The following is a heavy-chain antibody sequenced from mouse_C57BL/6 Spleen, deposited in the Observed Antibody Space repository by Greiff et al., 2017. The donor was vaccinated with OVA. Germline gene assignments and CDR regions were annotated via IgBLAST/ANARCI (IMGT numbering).Heavy chain of an antibody. D-gene: IGHD4-1*01. CDR2: IHPNSGSP. CDR1: GYTFTSYW. J-gene: IGHJ2*01. Sequence: QVQLQQPGAELVKPGASVKLSCKASGYTFTSYWMHWVKQRPGQGLEWIGMIHPNSGSPNYNAKFKSKATLTVDKSSSTAYMQLSSLTSEDSAVYYCARNWDGFDYWGQGTTLTVSS. V-gene: IGHV1-64*01. CDR3: ARNWDGFDY.